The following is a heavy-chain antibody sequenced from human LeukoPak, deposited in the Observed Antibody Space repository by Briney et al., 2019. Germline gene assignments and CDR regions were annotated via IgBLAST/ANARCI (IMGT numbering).Heavy chain of an antibody. D-gene: IGHD6-13*01. J-gene: IGHJ4*02. Sequence: GGSLRLSCAASGFTFDDYAMHWVRQAPGKGLEWVSGISWNSGSIGYADSVKGRFTISRDNAKNSLYLQMNSLRAEDTALYYCAKDIRGYSSSWYGEFDYWGQGTLVTVSS. V-gene: IGHV3-9*01. CDR1: GFTFDDYA. CDR3: AKDIRGYSSSWYGEFDY. CDR2: ISWNSGSI.